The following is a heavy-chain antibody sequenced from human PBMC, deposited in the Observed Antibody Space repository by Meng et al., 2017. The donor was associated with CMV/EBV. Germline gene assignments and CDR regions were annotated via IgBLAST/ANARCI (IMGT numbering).Heavy chain of an antibody. J-gene: IGHJ6*02. V-gene: IGHV3-43*01. CDR2: ISWDGGST. D-gene: IGHD7-27*01. CDR3: AKDMGNPRGYYYGMIV. CDR1: GSTFDDYT. Sequence: GESLKFSCAASGSTFDDYTRYWVRQAPGKGLEWVSLISWDGGSTYYADSVKGRFTISRDNSKNSLYLQMNSLRTEDTALYYCAKDMGNPRGYYYGMIVWGQGTTVTVSS.